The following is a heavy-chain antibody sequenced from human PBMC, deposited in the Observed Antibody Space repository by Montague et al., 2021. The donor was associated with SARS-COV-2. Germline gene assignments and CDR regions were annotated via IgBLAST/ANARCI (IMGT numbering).Heavy chain of an antibody. CDR1: GGPFSAYY. CDR2: INHSGST. J-gene: IGHJ4*02. D-gene: IGHD5-12*01. V-gene: IGHV4-34*01. CDR3: ARVPTNNIDMVATRLDY. Sequence: SETLSLTCAVYGGPFSAYYWNWIRQPPGKGLEWIGEINHSGSTNYNPSLKSRVTISVDTSNNQFSLKLTSVTAADTAVYYCARVPTNNIDMVATRLDYWGQGTLVTVSS.